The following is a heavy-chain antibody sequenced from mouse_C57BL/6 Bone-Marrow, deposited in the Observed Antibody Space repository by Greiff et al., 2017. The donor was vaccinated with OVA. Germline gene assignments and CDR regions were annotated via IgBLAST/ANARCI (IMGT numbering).Heavy chain of an antibody. CDR2: IYPGSGST. Sequence: VKLQQPGAELVKPGASVKMSCKASGYTFTSYWITWVKQRPGQGLEWIGDIYPGSGSTNYNEKFKSKATLTVDTSSSTAYMQLSSLTSEDSAVYYCARETDYYGSSYWYFDVWGTGTTVTVSS. V-gene: IGHV1-55*01. CDR1: GYTFTSYW. CDR3: ARETDYYGSSYWYFDV. D-gene: IGHD1-1*01. J-gene: IGHJ1*03.